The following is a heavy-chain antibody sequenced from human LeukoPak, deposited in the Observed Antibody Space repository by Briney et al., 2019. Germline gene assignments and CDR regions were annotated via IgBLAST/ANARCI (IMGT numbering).Heavy chain of an antibody. D-gene: IGHD6-13*01. J-gene: IGHJ4*02. CDR3: AREAAAGTFYFDY. V-gene: IGHV4-4*07. CDR2: IYASGTT. CDR1: GDSISNYY. Sequence: SETLSLTCIVAGDSISNYYWSWIRQPAGKGLEWIGRIYASGTTNYNPSLKSRVTMSVDTSKNQFSLKLTSVTAADTAVYYCAREAAAGTFYFDYWGQGTLVTVSS.